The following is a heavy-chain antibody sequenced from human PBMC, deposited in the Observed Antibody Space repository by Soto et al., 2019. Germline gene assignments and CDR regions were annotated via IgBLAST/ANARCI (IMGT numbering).Heavy chain of an antibody. V-gene: IGHV3-48*01. J-gene: IGHJ5*02. CDR2: IRSRSTTK. D-gene: IGHD2-15*01. CDR3: ARDGCSGSICLYWFDP. CDR1: GFTFSSYS. Sequence: EVQLVESGGGLVQPGGSLRPPWAASGFTFSSYSMNWVRQAPGKGLEGVSYIRSRSTTKYNADSWKGRFTISRVKAKNSLYLQMNSLRAEDTAVYYCARDGCSGSICLYWFDPWGQGTLVTVSS.